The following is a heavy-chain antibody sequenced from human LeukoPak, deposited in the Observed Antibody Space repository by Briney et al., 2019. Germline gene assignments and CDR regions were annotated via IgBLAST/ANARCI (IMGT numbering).Heavy chain of an antibody. CDR1: GGSISSYY. V-gene: IGHV4-59*12. J-gene: IGHJ5*02. Sequence: SETLSLTCTVSGGSISSYYWSWIRQPPGKGLEWIGYIYHGGSTYYNPSLKSRVTISIDRPKNQFSLRLTSVTAADTAVYYCARINYYGSGLDLWGQGALVTVSS. CDR2: IYHGGST. CDR3: ARINYYGSGLDL. D-gene: IGHD3-10*01.